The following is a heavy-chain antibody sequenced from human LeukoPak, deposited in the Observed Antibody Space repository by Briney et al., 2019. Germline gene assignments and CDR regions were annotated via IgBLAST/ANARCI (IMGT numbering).Heavy chain of an antibody. Sequence: SETLSLTCTVSGGSISTSNYYWGWIRQPPGKGLEWIGEINHSGSTNYNPSLKSRVTISVDTSKNQFSLKLSSVTAADTAVYYCARRKRPLKIFDYWGQGTLVTVSS. CDR1: GGSISTSNYY. D-gene: IGHD5-24*01. CDR3: ARRKRPLKIFDY. V-gene: IGHV4-39*07. J-gene: IGHJ4*02. CDR2: INHSGST.